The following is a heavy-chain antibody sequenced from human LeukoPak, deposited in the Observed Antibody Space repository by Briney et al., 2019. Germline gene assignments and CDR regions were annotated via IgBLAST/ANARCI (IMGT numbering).Heavy chain of an antibody. D-gene: IGHD5-24*01. J-gene: IGHJ5*02. CDR3: ATDHSMANTAWWFDP. Sequence: GGSLRLSCAASGFTFTSFAMSWVRQAPGKGLEWVSTISRSGVATYYANSVKGRFTISRDNSKNTVYLQMSSLRSEDTAFYYCATDHSMANTAWWFDPWGQGTLVTVSS. V-gene: IGHV3-23*01. CDR1: GFTFTSFA. CDR2: ISRSGVAT.